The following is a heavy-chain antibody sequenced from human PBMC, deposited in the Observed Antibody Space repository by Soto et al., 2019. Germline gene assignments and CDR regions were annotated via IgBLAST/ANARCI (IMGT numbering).Heavy chain of an antibody. CDR1: GFTFSSYW. CDR3: ARESGDYYDSSGYSNWFDP. J-gene: IGHJ5*02. CDR2: ISYDGSNK. D-gene: IGHD3-22*01. V-gene: IGHV3-30-3*01. Sequence: GGSLRLSCAASGFTFSSYWMHWVRQAPGKGLEWVAVISYDGSNKYYADSVKGRFTISRDNSKNTLYLQMNSLRAEDTAVYYCARESGDYYDSSGYSNWFDPWGQGTLVTVSS.